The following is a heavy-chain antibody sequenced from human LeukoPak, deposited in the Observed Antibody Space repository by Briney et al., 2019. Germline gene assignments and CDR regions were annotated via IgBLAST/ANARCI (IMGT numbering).Heavy chain of an antibody. CDR2: IYYSGST. D-gene: IGHD6-13*01. CDR3: AREIAAAASFDY. J-gene: IGHJ4*02. CDR1: GGSVSSGTYY. V-gene: IGHV4-61*01. Sequence: PTETLSLTCTVSGGSVSSGTYYWSWNRQPPGKGLEWIGHIYYSGSTNYSPSLKSRATISGDTSKNQFSLKLSSVTAADTAVYYCAREIAAAASFDYWGQGTLVTVSS.